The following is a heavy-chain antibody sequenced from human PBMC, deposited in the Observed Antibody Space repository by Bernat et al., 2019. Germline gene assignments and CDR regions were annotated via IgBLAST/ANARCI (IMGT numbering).Heavy chain of an antibody. CDR2: ISGSGGIT. Sequence: EVQRLESGGGLVQPGGPLRPSWAASGFTFSTYPMTWVRQAPGRGLEWVSPISGSGGITHYGDSVTGRFTISRDKSKNTLYLQMNSLRAEDTALYYCANRDYNFWSGYFHWGQGTLVTVSS. J-gene: IGHJ4*02. CDR3: ANRDYNFWSGYFH. V-gene: IGHV3-23*01. D-gene: IGHD3-3*01. CDR1: GFTFSTYP.